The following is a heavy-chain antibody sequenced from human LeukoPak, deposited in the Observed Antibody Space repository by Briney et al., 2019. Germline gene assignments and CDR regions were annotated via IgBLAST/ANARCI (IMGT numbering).Heavy chain of an antibody. Sequence: TSETLSLTCTVSGRPFRSRNYLWSWIRQTPGEGLEWIGYISYGGSAHYNPSLKSRVTISIGTSNSQFSLRLRSVTAADTAVYYCAREVNIQADSDAFDIWGPGTTVTVSS. V-gene: IGHV4-30-4*08. D-gene: IGHD1/OR15-1a*01. CDR3: AREVNIQADSDAFDI. CDR1: GRPFRSRNYL. J-gene: IGHJ3*02. CDR2: ISYGGSA.